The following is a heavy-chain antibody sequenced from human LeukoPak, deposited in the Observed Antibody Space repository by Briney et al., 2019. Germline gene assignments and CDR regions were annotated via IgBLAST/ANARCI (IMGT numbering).Heavy chain of an antibody. CDR3: AKVRASNNYIWGELDC. CDR2: IPYDGSNK. CDR1: GFSFSDYG. D-gene: IGHD3-16*01. Sequence: GGSLRLSRAASGFSFSDYGMHWVRRGPGKGLEWVTLIPYDGSNKYYADSVKGRFTISRDKSKNTLYLQMNSLRPEDTAVYYCAKVRASNNYIWGELDCWGQGTLVTVSS. V-gene: IGHV3-30*02. J-gene: IGHJ4*02.